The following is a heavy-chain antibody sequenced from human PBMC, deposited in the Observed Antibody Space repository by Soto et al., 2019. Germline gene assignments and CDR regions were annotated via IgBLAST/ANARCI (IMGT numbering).Heavy chain of an antibody. CDR2: IIPIFGGA. CDR1: GVTFSNAA. D-gene: IGHD1-1*01. V-gene: IGHV1-69*01. CDR3: SRDGEYRHQAGTTVYFGIDV. Sequence: VQVVQSEAEAKQPGSSVKLSCKVSGVTFSNAAFSWVRQAPGQGLEWMGGIIPIFGGAKYAQKFQARVKKTAGEMTDIVYMEVASLRIGDTAVYFCSRDGEYRHQAGTTVYFGIDVWCEGTTGSVSS. J-gene: IGHJ6*02.